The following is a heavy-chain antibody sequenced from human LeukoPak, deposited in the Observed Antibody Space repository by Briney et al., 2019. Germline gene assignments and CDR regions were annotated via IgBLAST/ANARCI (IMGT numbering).Heavy chain of an antibody. J-gene: IGHJ3*02. Sequence: ASVKVSSKASGYTFTGYYMHWVRQAPGQGLEWMGWINPNSGDTNYSQKFQGRVSMTRDTSINTAYMELSRLTSDDTAVYYCARDLYSSGWTDAFDIWGQGTMVTVSS. V-gene: IGHV1-2*02. D-gene: IGHD6-19*01. CDR3: ARDLYSSGWTDAFDI. CDR2: INPNSGDT. CDR1: GYTFTGYY.